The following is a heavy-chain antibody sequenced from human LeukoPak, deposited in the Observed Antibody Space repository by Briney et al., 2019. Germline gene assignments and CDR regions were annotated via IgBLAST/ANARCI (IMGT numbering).Heavy chain of an antibody. D-gene: IGHD3-3*01. Sequence: PGRSLRLSCAASGFTFDDYAMHWVRQAPGKGLEWVSGISWNSGSIGYADSVKGRFTISRDNAKSSLYLQMSSLRAEDTALYYCAKDIGFLEGSWGQGTLVTVSS. CDR2: ISWNSGSI. CDR3: AKDIGFLEGS. J-gene: IGHJ4*02. V-gene: IGHV3-9*01. CDR1: GFTFDDYA.